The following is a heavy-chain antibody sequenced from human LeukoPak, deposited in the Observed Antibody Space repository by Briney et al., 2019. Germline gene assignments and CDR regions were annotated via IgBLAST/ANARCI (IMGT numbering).Heavy chain of an antibody. V-gene: IGHV3-21*01. CDR2: ISSSSRYI. D-gene: IGHD3-16*02. Sequence: GGSLRLSCAASGFTFSSYSMNWVRQAPGKGLEWVSSISSSSRYIYYADSVKGRFTISRDNAKNALYLQMTGLRAEDTAVYYCARDLSPRHYEYVWGSYRQIDYWGQGTLVTVSS. CDR1: GFTFSSYS. CDR3: ARDLSPRHYEYVWGSYRQIDY. J-gene: IGHJ4*02.